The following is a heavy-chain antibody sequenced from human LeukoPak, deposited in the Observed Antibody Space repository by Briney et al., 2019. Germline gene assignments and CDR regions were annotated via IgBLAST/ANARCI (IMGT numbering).Heavy chain of an antibody. Sequence: ASVKVSCKVSGYTLTELSMHWVRQAPGKGLEWMGGFDPEDGETIYAQKFQGRVTMTEGTSTDTAYMELSSLRSEGTAVYYCATDGGTGYDYWGQGTLVTVSS. D-gene: IGHD3/OR15-3a*01. V-gene: IGHV1-24*01. CDR3: ATDGGTGYDY. J-gene: IGHJ4*02. CDR2: FDPEDGET. CDR1: GYTLTELS.